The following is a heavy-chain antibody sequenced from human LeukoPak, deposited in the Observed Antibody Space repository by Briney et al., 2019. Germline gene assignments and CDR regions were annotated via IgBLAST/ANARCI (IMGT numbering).Heavy chain of an antibody. J-gene: IGHJ4*02. Sequence: GGSLRLSCAASGFTFDDYAMHWVRQAPGKGLEWVSGISWNSGSIGYADSVKGRFTISRDNAKNSLYLQMNSLRAEDTAVYYCARDQYLDYWGQGTLVTVSS. CDR3: ARDQYLDY. V-gene: IGHV3-9*01. CDR1: GFTFDDYA. CDR2: ISWNSGSI.